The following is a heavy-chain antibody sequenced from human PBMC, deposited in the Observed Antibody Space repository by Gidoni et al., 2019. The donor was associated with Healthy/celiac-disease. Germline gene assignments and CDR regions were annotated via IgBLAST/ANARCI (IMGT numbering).Heavy chain of an antibody. D-gene: IGHD2-8*01. V-gene: IGHV4-59*01. CDR3: ARENCTNGVCSFDY. CDR2: IYYSGST. CDR1: GGSISSYY. Sequence: QVQLQESGPGLVKPSETLSLTCTVSGGSISSYYWSWIRQPPGKGLEWIGYIYYSGSTNYNPSLKSRVTISVDTSKNQFSLKLSYVTAADTAVYYCARENCTNGVCSFDYWGQGTLVTVSS. J-gene: IGHJ4*02.